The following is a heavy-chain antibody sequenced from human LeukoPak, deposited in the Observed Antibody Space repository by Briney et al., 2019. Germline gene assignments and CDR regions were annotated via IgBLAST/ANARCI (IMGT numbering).Heavy chain of an antibody. CDR1: GFTFSSYN. Sequence: RGSLRLSCAASGFTFSSYNMNWVRQAPGKGLEWVSSISKSSTYIYYADSVKGRFTISRDNAKNSLYLQMNSLRAEDTAVYYCARDAGEDSSGYSYYYFDYWGQGTLVTVSS. D-gene: IGHD3-22*01. V-gene: IGHV3-21*01. J-gene: IGHJ4*02. CDR2: ISKSSTYI. CDR3: ARDAGEDSSGYSYYYFDY.